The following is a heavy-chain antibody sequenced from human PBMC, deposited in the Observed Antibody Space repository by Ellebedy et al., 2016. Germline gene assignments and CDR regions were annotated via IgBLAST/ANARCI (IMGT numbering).Heavy chain of an antibody. J-gene: IGHJ4*02. CDR3: ARQGPYGDCDY. CDR1: GFTFSSYG. V-gene: IGHV3-30*03. CDR2: ISYDGSNK. D-gene: IGHD4-17*01. Sequence: GESLKISCAASGFTFSSYGMHWVRQAPGKGLEWVAVISYDGSNKYYADSVKGRFTISRDNAKNSLYLQMNSLRDEDTAVYFCARQGPYGDCDYWGQGTLVTVSS.